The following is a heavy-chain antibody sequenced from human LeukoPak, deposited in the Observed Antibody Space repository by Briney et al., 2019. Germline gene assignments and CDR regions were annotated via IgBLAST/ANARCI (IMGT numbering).Heavy chain of an antibody. D-gene: IGHD3-22*01. CDR1: GYTFTGYF. V-gene: IGHV1-2*02. J-gene: IGHJ4*02. Sequence: ASVKVSCKASGYTFTGYFMHWVRQAPGQGLEWMGWINPNSGGTNSAQKFQGRVSMTRDTSISTVYMELSSLGSDDTAVYYCTRGERLTLNHYDSSGYDYLEVYWGEGTLVTVSS. CDR2: INPNSGGT. CDR3: TRGERLTLNHYDSSGYDYLEVY.